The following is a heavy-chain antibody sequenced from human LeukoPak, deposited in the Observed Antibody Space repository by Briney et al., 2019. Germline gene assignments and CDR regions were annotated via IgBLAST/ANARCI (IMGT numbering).Heavy chain of an antibody. CDR3: ATSPYDTSGYYEGYYYMDV. J-gene: IGHJ6*03. CDR1: GYTFTGYY. D-gene: IGHD3-22*01. CDR2: INLNSGGT. Sequence: ASVKVSCKASGYTFTGYYMHWVRQAPGQGLEWMGWINLNSGGTNYAQKFQDRVTMTTDTSTSIAYMELRSLRSDDTAVYYCATSPYDTSGYYEGYYYMDVWGKGTTVTVSS. V-gene: IGHV1-2*02.